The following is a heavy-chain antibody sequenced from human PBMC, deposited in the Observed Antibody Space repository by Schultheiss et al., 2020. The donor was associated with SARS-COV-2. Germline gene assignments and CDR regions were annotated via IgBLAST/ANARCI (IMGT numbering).Heavy chain of an antibody. CDR2: INHSGST. Sequence: SETLSLTCTVSGGSISSYYWSWIRQPPGKGLEWIGEINHSGSTNYSPSLTSRVIVSVDTSKKQFSLKLSSVTAADTAVYYCARHGQQLVRVFDPWGQGTLVTVSS. CDR1: GGSISSYY. J-gene: IGHJ5*02. D-gene: IGHD6-13*01. V-gene: IGHV4-34*01. CDR3: ARHGQQLVRVFDP.